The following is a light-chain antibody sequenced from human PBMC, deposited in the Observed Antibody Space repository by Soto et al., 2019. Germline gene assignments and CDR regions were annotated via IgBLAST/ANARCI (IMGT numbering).Light chain of an antibody. CDR2: GAY. Sequence: IVLTQSPATLSVSPGERATLSCRASQSVSSNLAWHQQRPGQAPRLLIYGAYTRATGVPARFSGGGSGTDFTLTIRSLEPEDFAVYYCKQRSSWPITFGQGTRLEIK. CDR1: QSVSSN. CDR3: KQRSSWPIT. V-gene: IGKV3-11*01. J-gene: IGKJ5*01.